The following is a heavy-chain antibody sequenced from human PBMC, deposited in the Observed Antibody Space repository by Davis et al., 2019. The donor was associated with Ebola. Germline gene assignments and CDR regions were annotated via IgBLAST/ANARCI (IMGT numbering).Heavy chain of an antibody. CDR1: GYTFTSYD. J-gene: IGHJ6*02. CDR2: MNPNSGNT. CDR3: AGGLLFDIVATITYLDV. V-gene: IGHV1-8*01. D-gene: IGHD5-12*01. Sequence: ASVKVSCKASGYTFTSYDINWVRQATGQGLEWMGWMNPNSGNTGYAQKFQGRVTMTRNTSISTAYMELSSLRSEDTAVYYCAGGLLFDIVATITYLDVWGQGTTVTVSS.